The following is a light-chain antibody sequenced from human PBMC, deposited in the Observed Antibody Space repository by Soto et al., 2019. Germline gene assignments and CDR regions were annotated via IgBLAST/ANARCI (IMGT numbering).Light chain of an antibody. CDR3: QQYGSTPLT. J-gene: IGKJ4*01. V-gene: IGKV3-20*01. CDR1: QSVRSKS. Sequence: EIVLTQSPDTLSLSPGERATLSCRASQSVRSKSLAWYQQKPGQAPRFLIYDASSRATGIPDRFSGSGSVTDFTLTISRLEPEDFAVYYCQQYGSTPLTFGGGTKVDIK. CDR2: DAS.